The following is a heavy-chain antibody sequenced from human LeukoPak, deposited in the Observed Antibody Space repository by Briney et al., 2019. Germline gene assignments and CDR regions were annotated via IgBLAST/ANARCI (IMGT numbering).Heavy chain of an antibody. CDR3: ARDLWYYGSGRPEDYYYYYYMDV. CDR1: GGTFSSYA. V-gene: IGHV1-69*05. D-gene: IGHD3-10*01. CDR2: IIPIFGTA. J-gene: IGHJ6*03. Sequence: SVKVSCKASGGTFSSYAISWVRQAPRQGLEWMGRIIPIFGTANYAQKFQGRVTITTDESTSTAYMELSSLRSEDTAVYYCARDLWYYGSGRPEDYYYYYYMDVWGKGTTVTVSS.